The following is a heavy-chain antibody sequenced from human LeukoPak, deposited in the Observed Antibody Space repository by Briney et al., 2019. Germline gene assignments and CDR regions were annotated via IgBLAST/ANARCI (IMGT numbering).Heavy chain of an antibody. CDR1: GFTFSSYA. D-gene: IGHD1-26*01. CDR3: AKDRIIVIPGPYSWLDS. J-gene: IGHJ5*01. CDR2: ISGSGDNT. Sequence: GGSLRLSCAASGFTFSSYAMNWVRQAPGKGLGWVSIISGSGDNTYYTDSVKGRFTISRDNSMNTLFLQMNSLRAEGTALYFCAKDRIIVIPGPYSWLDSWGQGPLVTVSS. V-gene: IGHV3-23*01.